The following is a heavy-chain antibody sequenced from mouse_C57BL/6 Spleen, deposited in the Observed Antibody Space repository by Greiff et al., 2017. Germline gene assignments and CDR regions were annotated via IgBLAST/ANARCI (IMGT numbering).Heavy chain of an antibody. CDR3: ARGRDDYPFAY. Sequence: EVKLQESGGGLVKPGGSLKLSCAASGFTFSDYGMHWVRQAPEKGLEWVAYISSGSSTIYYADKVKGRFTISRDNAKNTLCLQMTSLSSEDTAMYYCARGRDDYPFAYWGQGTLVTVSA. CDR2: ISSGSSTI. CDR1: GFTFSDYG. J-gene: IGHJ3*01. D-gene: IGHD2-4*01. V-gene: IGHV5-17*01.